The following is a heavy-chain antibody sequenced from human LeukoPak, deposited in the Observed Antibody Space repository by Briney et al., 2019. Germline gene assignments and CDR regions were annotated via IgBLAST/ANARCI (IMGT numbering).Heavy chain of an antibody. Sequence: ASVKVSCKASGYTFTSYGISWVRQAPGQGLEWMGWISAYNGNTNYAQKLQGRVTVTTDTSTSTAYMELRSLRSDDTAVYYCAREGGRDDYGDYKPPGWGYFDLWGRGTLVTVSS. D-gene: IGHD4-17*01. CDR2: ISAYNGNT. CDR3: AREGGRDDYGDYKPPGWGYFDL. CDR1: GYTFTSYG. J-gene: IGHJ2*01. V-gene: IGHV1-18*01.